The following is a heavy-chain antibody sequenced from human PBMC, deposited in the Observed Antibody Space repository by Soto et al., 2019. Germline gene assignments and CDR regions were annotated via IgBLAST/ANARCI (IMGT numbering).Heavy chain of an antibody. CDR2: ISGSGGTT. D-gene: IGHD6-13*01. J-gene: IGHJ4*02. V-gene: IGHV3-23*01. CDR1: GFTFSSYA. CDR3: AKDRDSSSWCFDY. Sequence: EVQLLESGGGLVQPGGSLRLSCAASGFTFSSYAMTWVRQAPGRGLEWVSSISGSGGTTYYADSVKGRFTISRDNSKNTLYLQMNSLRAEDTAVYYCAKDRDSSSWCFDYWGQGTLVTVSS.